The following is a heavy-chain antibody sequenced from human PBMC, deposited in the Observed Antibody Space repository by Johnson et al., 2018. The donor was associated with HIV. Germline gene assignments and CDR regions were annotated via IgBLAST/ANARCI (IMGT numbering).Heavy chain of an antibody. CDR3: ARGRHSSGYYTAAFDI. J-gene: IGHJ3*02. CDR1: GFTFDDYG. V-gene: IGHV3-20*04. CDR2: INWNGGST. Sequence: VESGGGVVRPGGSLRLSCAASGFTFDDYGMSWVRQAPGKGLEWVSGINWNGGSTGSVDSVKGRFTISRDSAKNSLYLQMNSLRAEDTALYYCARGRHSSGYYTAAFDIWGQGTMVTVSS. D-gene: IGHD3-22*01.